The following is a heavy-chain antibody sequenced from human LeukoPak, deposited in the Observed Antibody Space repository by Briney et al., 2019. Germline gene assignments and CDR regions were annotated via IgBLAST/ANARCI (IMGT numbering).Heavy chain of an antibody. CDR2: ISVSGDST. V-gene: IGHV3-64*01. CDR3: ARSVGGYCNSTTCYGNWFDP. CDR1: GFTFSHHA. J-gene: IGHJ5*02. Sequence: PGGSLRLSCAASGFTFSHHAFHWIRQAPGKGLEYVSAISVSGDSTYYANSVKGRFTISRDNSKNTVYLQMGSPRAEDLGVYYCARSVGGYCNSTTCYGNWFDPWGQGTLVTVSS. D-gene: IGHD2-2*01.